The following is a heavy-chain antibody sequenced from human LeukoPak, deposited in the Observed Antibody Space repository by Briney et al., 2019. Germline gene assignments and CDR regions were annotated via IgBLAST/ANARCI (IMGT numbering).Heavy chain of an antibody. V-gene: IGHV1-8*01. CDR1: GYTFTSYD. Sequence: ASVKVSCKASGYTFTSYDINWVRQATGQGLEWMGGMNPNSGNTGYAQKFQGRVTMTRNTSISTAYMELSSLRSEDTAVYYCARRGSMVTEPQAFGIWGQGTMVTVSS. CDR3: ARRGSMVTEPQAFGI. D-gene: IGHD5-18*01. CDR2: MNPNSGNT. J-gene: IGHJ3*02.